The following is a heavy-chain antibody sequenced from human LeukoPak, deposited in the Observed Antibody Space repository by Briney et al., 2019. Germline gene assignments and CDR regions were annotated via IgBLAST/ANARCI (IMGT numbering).Heavy chain of an antibody. J-gene: IGHJ6*03. Sequence: GASVKVSCKASGYTFTSYGISWVRQAPGQGLEWMGWISAYNGNTNYAQKLQGRVTMTTDTSTSTAYMELRSLRSDDTAVYYCAREGVAVAADYYYYYMDVWGKRTTVTVSS. CDR1: GYTFTSYG. CDR3: AREGVAVAADYYYYYMDV. D-gene: IGHD6-19*01. V-gene: IGHV1-18*01. CDR2: ISAYNGNT.